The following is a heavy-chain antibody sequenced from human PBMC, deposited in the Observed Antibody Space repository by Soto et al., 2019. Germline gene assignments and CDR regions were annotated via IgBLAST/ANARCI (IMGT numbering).Heavy chain of an antibody. Sequence: ASVKVSCKASGDTFSSYAISWVRQAPGQGLEWMGGIIPFFDTANYAQQFQGRVTITADESTSTAYMELSSLRSEDTAVYYCARARDGYNAFDFWGQGTLVTVSS. CDR1: GDTFSSYA. CDR2: IIPFFDTA. D-gene: IGHD5-12*01. J-gene: IGHJ4*02. CDR3: ARARDGYNAFDF. V-gene: IGHV1-69*13.